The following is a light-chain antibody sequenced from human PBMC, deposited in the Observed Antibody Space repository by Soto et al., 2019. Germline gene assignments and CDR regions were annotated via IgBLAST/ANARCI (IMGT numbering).Light chain of an antibody. CDR3: QTWGTDVV. Sequence: QSVLTQSPSASASLGVSVKLTCTLSDGHSSYAIAWLQQRPEKGPRYLMRLNSDGSHSRGDGIPDRFSGSSSGSERYLTISRLQSEDEAEYYCQTWGTDVVFGGGTKVTVL. CDR2: LNSDGSH. J-gene: IGLJ2*01. CDR1: DGHSSYA. V-gene: IGLV4-69*02.